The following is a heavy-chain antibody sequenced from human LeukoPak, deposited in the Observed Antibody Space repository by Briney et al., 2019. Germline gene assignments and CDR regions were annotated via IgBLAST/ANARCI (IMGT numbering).Heavy chain of an antibody. CDR3: ARVPRSITIFGVVVEAFDI. Sequence: PSETLSLTCTVSGGSISSYYWSWIRQPPGKGLEWIGYIYYSGSTYYNPSLKSRVTISVDTSKNQFSLKLSSVTAADTAVYYCARVPRSITIFGVVVEAFDIWGQGTMVTVSS. D-gene: IGHD3-3*01. CDR2: IYYSGST. V-gene: IGHV4-59*12. CDR1: GGSISSYY. J-gene: IGHJ3*02.